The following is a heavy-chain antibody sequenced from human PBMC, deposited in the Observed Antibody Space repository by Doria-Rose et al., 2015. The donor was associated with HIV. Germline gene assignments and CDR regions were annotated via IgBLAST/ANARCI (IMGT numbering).Heavy chain of an antibody. CDR2: IRWDSGAK. CDR3: AKAPIIGPKYYFYMDV. J-gene: IGHJ6*03. CDR1: GFSFESYA. Sequence: ESGGGLVQPGRSLRLSCVGSGFSFESYAMHWVRLAPGQGLEWVAGIRWDSGAKGNADSVEGRFTISRDNAKKSVYLEMRSLRPEDTAFYYCAKAPIIGPKYYFYMDVWGKGTSVTVSS. V-gene: IGHV3-9*01. D-gene: IGHD3-3*01.